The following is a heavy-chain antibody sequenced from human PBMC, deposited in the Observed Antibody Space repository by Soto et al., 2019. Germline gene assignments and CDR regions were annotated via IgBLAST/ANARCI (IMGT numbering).Heavy chain of an antibody. J-gene: IGHJ6*02. CDR3: ANSEYSRYKNIDV. CDR1: GFTFRGYG. Sequence: GGSLRLSCAASGFTFRGYGMHWVRQAPGRGLEWVALISYDGSIKCYADSVRGRFTISRGNSKNTLYLQMNSLRAEDTAVYYCANSEYSRYKNIDVWGQGTTVTVSS. V-gene: IGHV3-30*18. D-gene: IGHD5-18*01. CDR2: ISYDGSIK.